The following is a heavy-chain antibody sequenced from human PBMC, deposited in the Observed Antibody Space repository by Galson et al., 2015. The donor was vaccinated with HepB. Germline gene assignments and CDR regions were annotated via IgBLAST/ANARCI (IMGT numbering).Heavy chain of an antibody. D-gene: IGHD3-9*01. CDR1: GGSIGTYY. CDR3: AKSGVWGLTGYHPADYYYYYGMDV. J-gene: IGHJ6*02. Sequence: QVQLQESGPGLVKPSETLSLTCTVSGGSIGTYYWSWIRQAPGKGLEWVAVISYDGSNKYYADSVKGRFTISRDNSKNTLYLQMNSLRAEDTAVYYCAKSGVWGLTGYHPADYYYYYGMDVWGQGTTVTVSS. CDR2: ISYDGSNK. V-gene: IGHV3-30*18.